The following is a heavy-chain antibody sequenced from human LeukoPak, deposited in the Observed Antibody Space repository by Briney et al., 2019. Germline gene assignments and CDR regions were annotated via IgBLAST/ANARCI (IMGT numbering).Heavy chain of an antibody. CDR2: IYSGGST. Sequence: PGGSLRLSCAASGFTVSSNYMSWVRQAPGKGLEWVSVIYSGGSTYYADSVKGRFTISRDNSKNTLYLQTNSLRAEDTAVYYCARSQLWLLTGFGDYYGMDVWGQGTTVTVSS. CDR3: ARSQLWLLTGFGDYYGMDV. D-gene: IGHD5-18*01. J-gene: IGHJ6*02. V-gene: IGHV3-66*01. CDR1: GFTVSSNY.